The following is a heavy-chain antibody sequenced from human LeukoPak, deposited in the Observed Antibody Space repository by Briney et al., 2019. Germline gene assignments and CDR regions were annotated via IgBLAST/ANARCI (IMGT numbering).Heavy chain of an antibody. CDR1: GCSISSYY. D-gene: IGHD1-14*01. J-gene: IGHJ3*02. CDR2: IYYSGST. CDR3: TTVTPFGAFDI. V-gene: IGHV4-59*01. Sequence: SETLSLTCTASGCSISSYYWSWIRQPPGKGLEWIGYIYYSGSTNYNPSLKSRVTISVDTSKNQFSLKLSSVTAADTAVYYCTTVTPFGAFDIWGQGTMVTVSS.